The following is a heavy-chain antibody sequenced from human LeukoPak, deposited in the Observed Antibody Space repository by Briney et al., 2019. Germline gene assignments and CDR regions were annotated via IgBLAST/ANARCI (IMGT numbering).Heavy chain of an antibody. Sequence: GSLRLSCAASGFTFSSYAMSWVHQAPGKGLEWVSAISGSGGSTYYADSVKGRFTISRDNSKNTLYLQMNSLRAEDTAVYYCAKDVRPAQNYFDYWGQGTLVTVSS. CDR2: ISGSGGST. CDR1: GFTFSSYA. V-gene: IGHV3-23*01. J-gene: IGHJ4*02. CDR3: AKDVRPAQNYFDY.